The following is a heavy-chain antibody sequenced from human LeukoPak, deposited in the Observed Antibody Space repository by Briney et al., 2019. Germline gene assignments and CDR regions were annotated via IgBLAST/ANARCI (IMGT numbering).Heavy chain of an antibody. CDR1: GGSVSSGSYY. V-gene: IGHV4-61*01. CDR2: IYYSGST. Sequence: PSETLSLTCTVSGGSVSSGSYYWSWIRQPPGKGLEWIGYIYYSGSTNYNPSLKSRVTISVDTSKNQCSLKLSSVTAADTAVYYCASEETRYYYYYGMDVWGQGTTVTVSS. J-gene: IGHJ6*02. CDR3: ASEETRYYYYYGMDV.